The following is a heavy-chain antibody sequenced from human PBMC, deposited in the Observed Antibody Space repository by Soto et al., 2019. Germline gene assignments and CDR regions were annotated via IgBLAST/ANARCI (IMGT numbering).Heavy chain of an antibody. J-gene: IGHJ4*02. CDR1: GFTFTRYS. CDR2: ISSTTNYI. V-gene: IGHV3-21*04. D-gene: IGHD3-22*01. CDR3: VRATYFSDSSGYTRCLDY. Sequence: GGSLRLSCAASGFTFTRYSMNWVRQAPGKGLEWVSSISSTTNYIYYAASVKGRFTTSRDESKNSAYLQMNSLKTEDTAVYYCVRATYFSDSSGYTRCLDYWGQGTLVTVSS.